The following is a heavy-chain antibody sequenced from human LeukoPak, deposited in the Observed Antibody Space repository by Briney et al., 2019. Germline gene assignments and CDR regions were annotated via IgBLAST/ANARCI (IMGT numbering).Heavy chain of an antibody. V-gene: IGHV4-34*01. CDR1: GGSFSGYY. J-gene: IGHJ4*02. Sequence: SETLSLTCAVYGGSFSGYYWSWIRQPPGKGLEWIGEINHSGSTNYNPSLKSRVTISVDTSKNQFSLKLSSVTAADTAVYYCATVDTAMVRGFDYWGQGTLVTVSS. CDR2: INHSGST. D-gene: IGHD5-18*01. CDR3: ATVDTAMVRGFDY.